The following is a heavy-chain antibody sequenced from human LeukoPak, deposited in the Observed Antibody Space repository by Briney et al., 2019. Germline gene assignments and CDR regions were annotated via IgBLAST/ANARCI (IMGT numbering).Heavy chain of an antibody. CDR2: ISAYNGNT. CDR3: ARGEHYYDSSGFVY. V-gene: IGHV1-18*01. J-gene: IGHJ4*02. D-gene: IGHD3-22*01. Sequence: ASVKVSCKASGYTFTSYGISWVRPAPGQGLEWMGWISAYNGNTNYAQKLQGRVTMTTDTSTSTAYMELRGLRSDDTAVYYCARGEHYYDSSGFVYWGQGTLVTVSS. CDR1: GYTFTSYG.